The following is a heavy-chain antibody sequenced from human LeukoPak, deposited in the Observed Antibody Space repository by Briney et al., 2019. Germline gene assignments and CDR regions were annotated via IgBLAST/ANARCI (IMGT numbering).Heavy chain of an antibody. D-gene: IGHD3-10*01. V-gene: IGHV1-2*02. J-gene: IGHJ4*02. Sequence: GASVKVSCKASGYTFTGYYMHWVRQAPGQGLEWMGWINPNSGGTNYAQKFQGRVTMTRDTSISTAYMELSRLRSDDTAVYYCARDDQLWLGELYLKYWGQGTLVTVSS. CDR1: GYTFTGYY. CDR3: ARDDQLWLGELYLKY. CDR2: INPNSGGT.